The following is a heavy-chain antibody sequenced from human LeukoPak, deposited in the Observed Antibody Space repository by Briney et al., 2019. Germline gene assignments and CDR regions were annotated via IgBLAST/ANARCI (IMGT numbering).Heavy chain of an antibody. V-gene: IGHV1-69*06. CDR1: GGSFTNNA. CDR3: TRGKGFVGHFDF. D-gene: IGHD3-3*01. J-gene: IGHJ4*02. Sequence: SVKVSCKVSGGSFTNNAISWVRQAPGQGPEWMGGILPIFGTAEYAERFQGRLTLTADKSTTTAYIELTSLKIEDTALYFCTRGKGFVGHFDFWGQGTLVTVSS. CDR2: ILPIFGTA.